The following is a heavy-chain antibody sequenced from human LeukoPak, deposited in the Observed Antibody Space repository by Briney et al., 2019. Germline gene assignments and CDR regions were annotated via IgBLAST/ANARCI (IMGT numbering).Heavy chain of an antibody. CDR2: ISTSGDSV. CDR3: VRGSVTYSGGYFQH. J-gene: IGHJ1*01. CDR1: GFTFSSYE. D-gene: IGHD1-26*01. Sequence: GGSLRLSCAASGFTFSSYEMNWVRQAPGKGLEWVSYISTSGDSVYYADSVKGRFTISRDNSKNTLDLQMNTLRAEDTAVYYCVRGSVTYSGGYFQHWGQGTLVTVSS. V-gene: IGHV3-48*03.